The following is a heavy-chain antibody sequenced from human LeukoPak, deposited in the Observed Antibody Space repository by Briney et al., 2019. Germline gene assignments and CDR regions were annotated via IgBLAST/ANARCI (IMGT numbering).Heavy chain of an antibody. CDR1: GGTFSSYT. Sequence: SVKVSCKASGGTFSSYTISWVRQAPGQGLEWMGRIIPILGIANYAQKFQGRVTITADKSTSTAYMELSSLRSEDTAVYYCARAQQQLDGPFDFWGQGTLVTVSS. D-gene: IGHD6-13*01. J-gene: IGHJ4*02. CDR2: IIPILGIA. CDR3: ARAQQQLDGPFDF. V-gene: IGHV1-69*02.